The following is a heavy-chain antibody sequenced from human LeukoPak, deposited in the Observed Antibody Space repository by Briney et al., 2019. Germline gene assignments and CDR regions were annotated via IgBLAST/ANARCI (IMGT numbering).Heavy chain of an antibody. Sequence: GGSLRLSCAASGFTFSSYWMHWVRQAPGKGLVWVSRINSDGSSTSYADSVKGRFTISRDNAKNTLYLQMNSLRAEDTAVYYCAREYSNRIPGSFGYYYYGMDVWGQGTTVTVSS. CDR2: INSDGSST. CDR3: AREYSNRIPGSFGYYYYGMDV. D-gene: IGHD4-11*01. V-gene: IGHV3-74*01. J-gene: IGHJ6*02. CDR1: GFTFSSYW.